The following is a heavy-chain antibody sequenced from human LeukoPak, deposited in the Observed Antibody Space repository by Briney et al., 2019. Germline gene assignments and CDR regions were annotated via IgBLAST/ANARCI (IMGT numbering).Heavy chain of an antibody. D-gene: IGHD3-3*01. CDR2: ISGSRGST. CDR3: AKVLPEYYDFWSGPKGAFFDY. J-gene: IGHJ4*02. Sequence: PGGSLRLSCAASGFTFRSYAMCWVRQAPGKGLEWVSAISGSRGSTYYADSVKGRFTISRDNSKNTLYLQMNSLRAEDTAVYYCAKVLPEYYDFWSGPKGAFFDYWGQGTLVTVSS. V-gene: IGHV3-23*01. CDR1: GFTFRSYA.